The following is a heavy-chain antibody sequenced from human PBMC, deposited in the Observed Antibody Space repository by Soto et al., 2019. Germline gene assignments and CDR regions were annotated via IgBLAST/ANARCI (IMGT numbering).Heavy chain of an antibody. CDR2: ISYDGSNK. CDR1: GFTYSTYT. V-gene: IGHV3-30*18. D-gene: IGHD2-2*01. CDR3: AKDRRDCISTSCSPAYYYYYGMDV. Sequence: GGSLRLSCAASGFTYSTYTMRWVRQAPGKGLEWVAVISYDGSNKDYADSVKGRFTISRDNSKNTLYLQMNSLRAEDTAVYYCAKDRRDCISTSCSPAYYYYYGMDVWGQGTTVTVSS. J-gene: IGHJ6*02.